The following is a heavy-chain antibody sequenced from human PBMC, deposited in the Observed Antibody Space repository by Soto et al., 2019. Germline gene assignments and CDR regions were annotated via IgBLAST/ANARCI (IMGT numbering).Heavy chain of an antibody. V-gene: IGHV6-1*01. CDR2: TYYRSKWFN. J-gene: IGHJ3*01. Sequence: SQTLSLTCAISGDNVSSNSVAWNWIRQSPSRGLEWLGRTYYRSKWFNDYAVSVKSRITINPDTSKNQFSLQLNSVTPEDTAVYCCARERYADYGRGSGDVWGQGTMVTVSS. D-gene: IGHD4-17*01. CDR3: ARERYADYGRGSGDV. CDR1: GDNVSSNSVA.